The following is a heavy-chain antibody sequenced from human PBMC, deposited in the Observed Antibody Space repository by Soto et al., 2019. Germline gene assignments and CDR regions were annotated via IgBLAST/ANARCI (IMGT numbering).Heavy chain of an antibody. J-gene: IGHJ6*02. CDR1: GYTFTNYA. Sequence: QVQLVQSGAEVKKPGASVKVSCKASGYTFTNYAMHWVRQAPGQRLEWMGWINAGNGNTKYLQKFQGRVTITRDTSASTAYMELSSLRYEDTAVYYCARGPLLWGDVWGQGTTVTVSS. CDR2: INAGNGNT. CDR3: ARGPLLWGDV. V-gene: IGHV1-3*01. D-gene: IGHD3-10*01.